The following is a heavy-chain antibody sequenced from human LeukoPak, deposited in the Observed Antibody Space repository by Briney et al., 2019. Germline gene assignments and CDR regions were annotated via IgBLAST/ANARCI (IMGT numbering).Heavy chain of an antibody. CDR3: ARGLHCSKANCRRGEWFDP. CDR1: GYTFTRYD. V-gene: IGHV1-8*01. J-gene: IGHJ5*02. CDR2: MRPDSGNT. Sequence: ASVKVSCKASGYTFTRYDINWMRQATGQGLEWMGWMRPDSGNTGYAQKFQGRVTMTRDTSINTAYMELSSLRSEDTAMYYCARGLHCSKANCRRGEWFDPWGQGTLVTVSS. D-gene: IGHD2-2*01.